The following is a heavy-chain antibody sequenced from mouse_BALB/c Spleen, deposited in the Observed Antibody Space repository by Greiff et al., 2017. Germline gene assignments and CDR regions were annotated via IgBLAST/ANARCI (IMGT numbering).Heavy chain of an antibody. J-gene: IGHJ4*01. CDR2: IWGDGST. D-gene: IGHD1-1*01. V-gene: IGHV2-6-7*01. CDR3: ASLFYGSSHHYYAMDY. CDR1: GFSLTGYG. Sequence: QVQLQQSGPGLVAPSQSLSITCTVSGFSLTGYGVNWVRQPPGKGLEWLGMIWGDGSTDYNSALKSRLSISKDNSKSQVFLKMNSLQTDDTARYYCASLFYGSSHHYYAMDYWGQGTSVTVSS.